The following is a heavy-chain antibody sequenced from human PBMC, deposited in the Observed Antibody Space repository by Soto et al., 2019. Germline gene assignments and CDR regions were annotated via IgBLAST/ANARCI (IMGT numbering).Heavy chain of an antibody. CDR3: AKDLLKASDDYGDYGFPYYFDY. CDR1: GFTFSSYA. J-gene: IGHJ4*02. CDR2: ISGSGGST. V-gene: IGHV3-23*01. D-gene: IGHD4-17*01. Sequence: EVQLLESGGGLVQPGGSLRLSCAASGFTFSSYAMSWVRQAPGKGLEWVSAISGSGGSTYYADSVKGRFTISRDNSKNTLYLQMNSLRAEDTAVYYCAKDLLKASDDYGDYGFPYYFDYWGQGTLVTVSS.